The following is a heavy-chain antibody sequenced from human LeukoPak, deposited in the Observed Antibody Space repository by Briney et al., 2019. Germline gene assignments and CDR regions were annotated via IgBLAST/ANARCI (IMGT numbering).Heavy chain of an antibody. D-gene: IGHD5-24*01. Sequence: GECLKISCRGSGYSFTSYWIGWGRQRPRKGLEWMGIIYTYDSDTTNSTSFQGQVTISADKSLSTAYLHWSSLKASDTAMYYCARTVLMATRIDPLQFDYWGQGTLVTVSS. V-gene: IGHV5-51*01. CDR1: GYSFTSYW. J-gene: IGHJ4*02. CDR2: IYTYDSDT. CDR3: ARTVLMATRIDPLQFDY.